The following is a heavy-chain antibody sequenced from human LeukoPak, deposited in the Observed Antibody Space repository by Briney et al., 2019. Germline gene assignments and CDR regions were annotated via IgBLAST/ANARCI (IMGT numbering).Heavy chain of an antibody. V-gene: IGHV4-59*01. J-gene: IGHJ4*02. CDR1: GGSISGYY. D-gene: IGHD1/OR15-1a*01. Sequence: SETLSLTCTVSGGSISGYYWSWIRQPPGKGLEWIGYIYYSGSTNYNPSLKSRVTISVDTSKNQFSLKLSSVTAADTAVYYCARGRKQFDYWGQGTLVTVSS. CDR2: IYYSGST. CDR3: ARGRKQFDY.